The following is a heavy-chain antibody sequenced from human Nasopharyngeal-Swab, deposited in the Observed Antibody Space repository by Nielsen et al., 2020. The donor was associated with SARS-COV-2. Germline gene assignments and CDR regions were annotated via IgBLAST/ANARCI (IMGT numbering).Heavy chain of an antibody. CDR3: ARDGRSSWYFDL. V-gene: IGHV4-59*01. Sequence: SETLSLTCTVSGGSISSYYWSWIRQPPGKGLEWIGYIYYSGSTNCNPSLKSRVTISVDTSKNQFSLKLSSVTAADTAIYYCARDGRSSWYFDLWGRGTLVTVSS. J-gene: IGHJ2*01. CDR1: GGSISSYY. CDR2: IYYSGST.